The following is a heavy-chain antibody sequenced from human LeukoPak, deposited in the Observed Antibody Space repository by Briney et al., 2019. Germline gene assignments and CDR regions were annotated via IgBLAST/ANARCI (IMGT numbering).Heavy chain of an antibody. J-gene: IGHJ3*02. Sequence: QAGGSLRLSCAASGFTFSSYGMHWVRQAPGKGLEWVAVIWYDGSNKYYADSVKGRFTISRDNSKNTLYLQMNSLRAEDTAVYYCATPLSSYDSSGYHRGDAFDIWGQGTMVTVSS. CDR3: ATPLSSYDSSGYHRGDAFDI. CDR1: GFTFSSYG. CDR2: IWYDGSNK. D-gene: IGHD3-22*01. V-gene: IGHV3-33*01.